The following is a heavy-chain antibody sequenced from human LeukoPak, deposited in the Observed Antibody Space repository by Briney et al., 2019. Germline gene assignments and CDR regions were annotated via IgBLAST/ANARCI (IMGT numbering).Heavy chain of an antibody. CDR1: GGTFSSYA. Sequence: SVKVSCKASGGTFSSYAISWVRQATGQGLEWMGGIIPIFGTANYAQKFQGRVTITADESTSTAYMELSSLRSEDTAVYYCAREAGSGSYAAFWGQGTLVTVSS. CDR2: IIPIFGTA. J-gene: IGHJ4*02. V-gene: IGHV1-69*13. CDR3: AREAGSGSYAAF. D-gene: IGHD3-10*01.